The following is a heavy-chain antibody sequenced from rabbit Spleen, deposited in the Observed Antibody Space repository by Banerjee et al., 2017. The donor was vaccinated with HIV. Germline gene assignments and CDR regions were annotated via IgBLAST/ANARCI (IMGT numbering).Heavy chain of an antibody. J-gene: IGHJ4*01. D-gene: IGHD6-1*01. CDR3: ARDYSDTADGYGSFNL. V-gene: IGHV1S45*01. CDR2: IEVGSSGFT. Sequence: QEQLLESGGGLVKPEGSLTLTCTASGVSFSFSSYMCWVRQAPGKGLEWIACIEVGSSGFTYFATWAKGRFTISKTSSTTVTLQVTRLTAADTATYFCARDYSDTADGYGSFNLWGPGTLVTVS. CDR1: GVSFSFSSY.